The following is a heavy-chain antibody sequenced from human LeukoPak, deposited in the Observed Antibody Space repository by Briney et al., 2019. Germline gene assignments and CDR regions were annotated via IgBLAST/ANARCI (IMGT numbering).Heavy chain of an antibody. Sequence: MSGGSLRLSCAPSGFTFTEYSMSWVRQAPGKGVEGVASISTVSTYTFYGDSVKGRFTISRDNAKNSLYLQMSYLTAEDTAVYYCARDGSGLYLYYYMDVWGKGTTVTVSS. V-gene: IGHV3-21*06. D-gene: IGHD6-25*01. CDR3: ARDGSGLYLYYYMDV. CDR1: GFTFTEYS. CDR2: ISTVSTYT. J-gene: IGHJ6*03.